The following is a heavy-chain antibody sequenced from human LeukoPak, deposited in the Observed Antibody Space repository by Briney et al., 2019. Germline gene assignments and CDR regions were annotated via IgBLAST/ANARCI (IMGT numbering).Heavy chain of an antibody. V-gene: IGHV4-34*01. CDR3: ARAVGRVSLIGGTPQVRYPFHSDY. CDR2: VNHSGTT. J-gene: IGHJ4*02. Sequence: SETLSLTCTVSGGSISGYFWTWIRHTPRQGLEWIGEVNHSGTTNNNPSLKRRVNISVDASKNQFALSLTPLPAAVSAVYYCARAVGRVSLIGGTPQVRYPFHSDYWGQGSLVGVPS. D-gene: IGHD2-21*01. CDR1: GGSISGYF.